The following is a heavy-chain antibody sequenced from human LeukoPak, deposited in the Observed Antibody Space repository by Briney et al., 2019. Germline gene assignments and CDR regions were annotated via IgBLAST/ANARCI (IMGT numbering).Heavy chain of an antibody. CDR2: IKQDGSEK. Sequence: GGSLRLSCAASGFTFSSYWLSWVRQAPGKGREWVANIKQDGSEKYYVDSVKGRFTISRDNAKNSLYLQMNSLRAEDTAVYYCARDNSGGGYVYYYYYGMDVWGQGTTVTVSS. J-gene: IGHJ6*02. CDR1: GFTFSSYW. V-gene: IGHV3-7*01. D-gene: IGHD5-12*01. CDR3: ARDNSGGGYVYYYYYGMDV.